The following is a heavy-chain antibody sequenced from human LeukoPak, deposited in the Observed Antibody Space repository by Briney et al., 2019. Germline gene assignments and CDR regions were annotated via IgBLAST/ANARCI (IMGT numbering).Heavy chain of an antibody. Sequence: GGSLRLSCAASGFNFANHAMSWVRQTPGKGLEWVSAISGGGDITYYADSVTGRFTISRDNSKDTLFLQMHSLRPGDTAVYYCAKDQYCSGGSCYSPGFDYWGQGTLVTVSS. V-gene: IGHV3-23*01. CDR3: AKDQYCSGGSCYSPGFDY. D-gene: IGHD2-15*01. J-gene: IGHJ4*02. CDR1: GFNFANHA. CDR2: ISGGGDIT.